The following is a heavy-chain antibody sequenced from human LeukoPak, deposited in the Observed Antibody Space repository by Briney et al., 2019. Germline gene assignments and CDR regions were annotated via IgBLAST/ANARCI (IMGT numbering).Heavy chain of an antibody. V-gene: IGHV1-2*02. CDR2: VNLSSGGT. CDR3: ARTRSGKPDF. J-gene: IGHJ4*02. Sequence: GASVKVSCKASGYTFIVHYIHWVRQAPGQGLEWMGWVNLSSGGTNYAQKFQDRVTMTRDTSISTAYMELSSLRSDDTAVYYCARTRSGKPDFWGQGTLVTVSS. CDR1: GYTFIVHY. D-gene: IGHD6-25*01.